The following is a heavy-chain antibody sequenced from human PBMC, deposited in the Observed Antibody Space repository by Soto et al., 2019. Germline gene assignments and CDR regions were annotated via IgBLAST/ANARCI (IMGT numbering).Heavy chain of an antibody. Sequence: PGGSLRLSCAASGFTFSNAWMNWVRQAPGKGLEWVGRIKSKTDGGTTDYAAPVKGRFTISRDDSKNTLYLQMNSLKTEDTAVYYCTTGPFFDWLVKAHVVHCGQATLVTV. D-gene: IGHD3-9*01. CDR1: GFTFSNAW. V-gene: IGHV3-15*07. CDR2: IKSKTDGGTT. CDR3: TTGPFFDWLVKAHVVH. J-gene: IGHJ4*02.